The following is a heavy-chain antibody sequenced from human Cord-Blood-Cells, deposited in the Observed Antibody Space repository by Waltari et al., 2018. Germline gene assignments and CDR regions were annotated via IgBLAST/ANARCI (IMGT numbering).Heavy chain of an antibody. J-gene: IGHJ4*02. CDR3: AREVTITMVRGVNPFDY. V-gene: IGHV1-2*02. CDR2: INPNSGGT. Sequence: QVQLVQSGAEVKKPGASVKVSCKASGYTFTGYYMHWVRQAPGQGLEWMGWINPNSGGTTYAQKFQGRGTMTRDTSISTAYMELGRLRSDDTAVYYCAREVTITMVRGVNPFDYWGQGTLVTVSS. D-gene: IGHD3-10*01. CDR1: GYTFTGYY.